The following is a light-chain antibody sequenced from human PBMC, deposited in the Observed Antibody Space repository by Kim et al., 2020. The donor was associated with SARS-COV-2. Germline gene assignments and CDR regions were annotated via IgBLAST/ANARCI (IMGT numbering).Light chain of an antibody. CDR3: QQSNSFPFT. CDR2: AAS. V-gene: IGKV1-12*01. Sequence: DIHMTQSPSSVSASVGDRVIISCRASQGISTYLAWYQQKPEKAPKLLIYAASSLQSGVPSRFSGGGSGTDFTLTITSLQPEDYATYYCQQSNSFPFTFGQGTRLEIK. CDR1: QGISTY. J-gene: IGKJ5*01.